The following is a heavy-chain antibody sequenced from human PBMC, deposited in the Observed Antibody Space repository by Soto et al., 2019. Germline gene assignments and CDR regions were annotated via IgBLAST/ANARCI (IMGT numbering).Heavy chain of an antibody. CDR1: GFTFGRHW. D-gene: IGHD6-19*01. V-gene: IGHV3-7*01. CDR2: IKEDGSEI. J-gene: IGHJ5*02. Sequence: PGGSLRLSCAGSGFTFGRHWMTWVRQAPGKGLEWVANIKEDGSEIYYVDSVKGRFTISRDNAKNSVYLQMNSLRAEDTAVYYCARVFRIAVAGTHNWFDPWGQGTLVTVSS. CDR3: ARVFRIAVAGTHNWFDP.